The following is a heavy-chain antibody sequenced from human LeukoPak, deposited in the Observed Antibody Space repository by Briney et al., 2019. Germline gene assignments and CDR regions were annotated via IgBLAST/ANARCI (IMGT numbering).Heavy chain of an antibody. CDR1: GFTFSSYA. D-gene: IGHD5-18*01. J-gene: IGHJ4*02. V-gene: IGHV3-23*01. Sequence: GGSLRLSCAASGFTFSSYAMSWVRQAPGKGLEWVSAISGSGGSTYYADSVKGRFTISRDNSKNTLYLQMNSPRAEDTAVYYCAKDSRLGYSYGYDYWGQGTLVTVSS. CDR2: ISGSGGST. CDR3: AKDSRLGYSYGYDY.